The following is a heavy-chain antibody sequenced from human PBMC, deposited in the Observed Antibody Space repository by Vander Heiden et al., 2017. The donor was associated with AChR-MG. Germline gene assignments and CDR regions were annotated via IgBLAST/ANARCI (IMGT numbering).Heavy chain of an antibody. CDR2: MNPNSGNT. D-gene: IGHD3-3*01. CDR1: GYTFTSYD. CDR3: AIHYTYYDCWSGYSSFDY. V-gene: IGHV1-8*01. J-gene: IGHJ4*02. Sequence: QVQLVQSGAEVKKPGASVKVSCKASGYTFTSYDINWVRQATGQGLEWMGWMNPNSGNTGYAQKFQGRVTMTRNTSISTAYMELSSLRSEDTAVYYCAIHYTYYDCWSGYSSFDYWGQGTLVTVSS.